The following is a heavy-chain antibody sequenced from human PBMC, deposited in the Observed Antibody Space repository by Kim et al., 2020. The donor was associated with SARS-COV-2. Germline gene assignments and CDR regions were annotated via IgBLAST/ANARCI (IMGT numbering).Heavy chain of an antibody. J-gene: IGHJ4*02. V-gene: IGHV3-7*01. CDR2: INPGGSWS. D-gene: IGHD6-13*01. CDR1: GFTLRKYW. Sequence: GGSLRLSCVVSGFTLRKYWMSWVRQAPGKGLEWVANINPGGSWSSCLDSVRGRFTISRDNAKNSVYLEMTSLRAEDTAVYYCSHPLIAAGEKGVSYWGQGTLVTVSP. CDR3: SHPLIAAGEKGVSY.